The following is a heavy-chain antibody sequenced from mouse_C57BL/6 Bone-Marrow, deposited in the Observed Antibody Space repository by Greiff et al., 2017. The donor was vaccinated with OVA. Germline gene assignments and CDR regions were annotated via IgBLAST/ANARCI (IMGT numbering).Heavy chain of an antibody. D-gene: IGHD3-1*01. CDR1: GYTFTSYW. CDR2: IYPGSGST. V-gene: IGHV1-55*01. Sequence: QVQLKEPGAELVKPGASVKMSCKASGYTFTSYWITWVKQRPGQGLEWIGDIYPGSGSTNYNEKFKSKATLTVDTSSSTAYMQLSSQTSEDSAVYYCARGATTMDYWGQGTSVTVSS. J-gene: IGHJ4*01. CDR3: ARGATTMDY.